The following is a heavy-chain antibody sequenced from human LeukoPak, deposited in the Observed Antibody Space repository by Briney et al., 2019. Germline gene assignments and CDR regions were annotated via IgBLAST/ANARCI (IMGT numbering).Heavy chain of an antibody. J-gene: IGHJ4*02. D-gene: IGHD5-24*01. CDR3: ARDQGGYNYY. V-gene: IGHV3-23*01. Sequence: PGGSLRLSCAASGFTFRSFAMSWVRQAPGKGLEWVSAIRAGGDVTYYTDSVQGRFTTSRDNAKNSLYLQMNSLRAEDTAVYYCARDQGGYNYYWGQGTLVTVSS. CDR1: GFTFRSFA. CDR2: IRAGGDVT.